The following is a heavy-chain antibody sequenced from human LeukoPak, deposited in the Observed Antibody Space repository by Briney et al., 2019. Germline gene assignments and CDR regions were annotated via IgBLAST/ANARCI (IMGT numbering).Heavy chain of an antibody. V-gene: IGHV3-21*01. CDR1: GFTFSSYS. D-gene: IGHD3-22*01. J-gene: IGHJ3*02. Sequence: GGSLRLSCAASGFTFSSYSMNWVRQVPGKGLEWVSSISSVGSYIYYADSVKGRFTISRDTAKNSLYLQMNSPRAEDTAVYYCARGYYYDSSGYYPTDASDIWGQGTMVTVSS. CDR2: ISSVGSYI. CDR3: ARGYYYDSSGYYPTDASDI.